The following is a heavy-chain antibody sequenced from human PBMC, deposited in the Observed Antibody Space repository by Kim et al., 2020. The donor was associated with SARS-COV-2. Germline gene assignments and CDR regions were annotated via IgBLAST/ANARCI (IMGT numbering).Heavy chain of an antibody. Sequence: GGSLRLSCAASGFTFSSYAMSWVRQTPGKGLEWVSAISGSGGSTYYADSVKGRFTISRDNSKNTLYLQMNSLRAEDTAVYYCFLRDSSGYYIDYWGQGTLVTVSS. V-gene: IGHV3-23*01. D-gene: IGHD3-22*01. CDR3: FLRDSSGYYIDY. J-gene: IGHJ4*02. CDR1: GFTFSSYA. CDR2: ISGSGGST.